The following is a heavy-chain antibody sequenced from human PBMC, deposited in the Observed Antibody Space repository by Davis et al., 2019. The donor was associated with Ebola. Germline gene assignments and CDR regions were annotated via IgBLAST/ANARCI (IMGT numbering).Heavy chain of an antibody. CDR3: VKTSGNDYGDYPYYHYFED. D-gene: IGHD4-17*01. Sequence: GESLKISCAASGFAFSKYSMNWVRQAPGKGLERVSSIRSTGDYIYYADSVKGRFTISRDNAKNSLYLQMASLRVEDTAVYYCVKTSGNDYGDYPYYHYFEDWGKGTTVTVSS. V-gene: IGHV3-21*06. CDR2: IRSTGDYI. J-gene: IGHJ6*03. CDR1: GFAFSKYS.